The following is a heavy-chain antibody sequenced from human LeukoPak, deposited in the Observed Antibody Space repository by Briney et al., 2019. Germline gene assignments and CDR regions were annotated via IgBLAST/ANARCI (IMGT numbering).Heavy chain of an antibody. CDR1: GGSISSSSYY. D-gene: IGHD3-22*01. CDR2: IYYSGST. J-gene: IGHJ3*01. Sequence: SETLSLTCTVSGGSISSSSYYWGWIRQPPGKGPEWIGSIYYSGSTYYNPSLKSRVTISVDTSKNQFSLKLSSVTAADTALYYCARELRYDNSDSGVFWGQGTVVTVSS. V-gene: IGHV4-39*07. CDR3: ARELRYDNSDSGVF.